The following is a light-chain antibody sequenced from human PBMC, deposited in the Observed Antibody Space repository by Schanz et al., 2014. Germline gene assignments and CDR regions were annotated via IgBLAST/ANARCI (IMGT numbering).Light chain of an antibody. CDR1: QSVSSY. Sequence: EIVLTQSPATLSLSPGERATLSCRASQSVSSYLAWYQQKPGQAPRLLIHRASTRATDIPARFGGSGSGTEFTLTISSLQSEDFAVYYCQQYNNWPPLTFGGGTKVEIK. V-gene: IGKV3-15*01. CDR3: QQYNNWPPLT. J-gene: IGKJ4*01. CDR2: RAS.